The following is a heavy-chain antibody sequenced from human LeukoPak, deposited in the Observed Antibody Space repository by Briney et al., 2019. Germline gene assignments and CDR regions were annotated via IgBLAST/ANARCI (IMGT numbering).Heavy chain of an antibody. J-gene: IGHJ4*02. CDR2: GFYSGSA. CDR3: ARLRGAMTPVTSDFDY. V-gene: IGHV4-39*01. D-gene: IGHD4-17*01. CDR1: GGSISGSSYY. Sequence: SETLSLTCTVSGGSISGSSYYWAWIRQPPGKGLEWIGSGFYSGSAYYNPSLKSRLTISVDTSKNQFSLDLSSVTAADAAVCYCARLRGAMTPVTSDFDYWGQGILVTVSS.